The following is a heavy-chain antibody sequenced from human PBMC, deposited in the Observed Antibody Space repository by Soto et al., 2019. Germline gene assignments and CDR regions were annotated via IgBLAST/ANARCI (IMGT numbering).Heavy chain of an antibody. Sequence: EVQLLESGGGLVQPGGSLRISCAASGFTFSSYAMSWVRQAPGKGLEWVSGISSSGGSTNYADSVKGRFTISRDNSKNTLYLQMNSLRAEDTAVYYCAKDARELVAPNYFDYCVQGTLVTFSS. V-gene: IGHV3-23*01. CDR2: ISSSGGST. D-gene: IGHD2-15*01. CDR1: GFTFSSYA. CDR3: AKDARELVAPNYFDY. J-gene: IGHJ4*02.